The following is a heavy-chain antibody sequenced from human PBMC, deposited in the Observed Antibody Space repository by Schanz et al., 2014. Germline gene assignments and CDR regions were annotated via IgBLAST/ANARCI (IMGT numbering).Heavy chain of an antibody. V-gene: IGHV3-30*18. CDR1: GFNFANHA. Sequence: QVQLVESGGGVVQPERSLRLSCAASGFNFANHAIHWVRQGQGNGLQWVAVISSDGSKKLYADSVKARFTISRDNSKNSVSLQMDSLRPEDTAVYFCAKDLHSNSGNYYSYYFDCWGPGALVTGSS. CDR2: ISSDGSKK. CDR3: AKDLHSNSGNYYSYYFDC. J-gene: IGHJ4*02. D-gene: IGHD3-10*01.